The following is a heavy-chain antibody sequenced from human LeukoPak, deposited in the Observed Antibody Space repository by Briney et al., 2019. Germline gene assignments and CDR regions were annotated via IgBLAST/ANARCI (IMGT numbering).Heavy chain of an antibody. D-gene: IGHD6-13*01. CDR1: GFTFSSYA. CDR3: ARGSYSSSWRNWFDP. V-gene: IGHV3-30*07. CDR2: ISYDGSNK. Sequence: PGRSLRLSCAASGFTFSSYAMHWVRQAPGKGLEWVAVISYDGSNKYYADSVKGRFTISRDNSKNTLYLQMNSLRAEDTAVYYCARGSYSSSWRNWFDPWGQGTLVTVSS. J-gene: IGHJ5*02.